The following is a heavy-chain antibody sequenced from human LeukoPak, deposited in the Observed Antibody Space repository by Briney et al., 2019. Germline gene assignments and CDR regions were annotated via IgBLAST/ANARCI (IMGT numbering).Heavy chain of an antibody. D-gene: IGHD6-13*01. J-gene: IGHJ6*03. Sequence: SETLSLTCTVSGGSISSYYWSWIRQPPGKGLEWIGYIYYSGSTNYNPSLKSRVTISVDTSKNQFSLKLSSVTAADTAVYYCARGKVAAAATYYYYYYMDVWGKGTTVTISS. CDR1: GGSISSYY. CDR3: ARGKVAAAATYYYYYYMDV. V-gene: IGHV4-59*01. CDR2: IYYSGST.